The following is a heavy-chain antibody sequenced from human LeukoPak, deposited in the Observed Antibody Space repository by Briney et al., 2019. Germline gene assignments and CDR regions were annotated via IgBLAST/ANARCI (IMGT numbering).Heavy chain of an antibody. Sequence: PGGSLRLSCAASGFTFSSYWMHWVRQAPGKGLVWVSRINSDGSSTSYADSVKGRFTISRDNAKNTLYLQMNSLRAEDTAVYYCAKDRARMGAINYYYMDVWGKGTTVTISS. CDR2: INSDGSST. V-gene: IGHV3-74*01. CDR1: GFTFSSYW. D-gene: IGHD1-26*01. J-gene: IGHJ6*03. CDR3: AKDRARMGAINYYYMDV.